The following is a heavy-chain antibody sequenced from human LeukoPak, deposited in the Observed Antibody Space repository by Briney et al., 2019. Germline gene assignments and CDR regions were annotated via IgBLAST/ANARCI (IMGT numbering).Heavy chain of an antibody. CDR2: INTNTGDP. J-gene: IGHJ4*02. V-gene: IGHV7-4-1*02. CDR3: ARDRVLLWFGESYYFDY. Sequence: ASVKVSCKASGGTFSSYAISWVRQAPGQGLEWMGWINTNTGDPTCAQGFTGRFVFSLDTSVSTAYLQISSLKAEDTAVYYCARDRVLLWFGESYYFDYWGQGTLVTVSS. D-gene: IGHD3-10*01. CDR1: GGTFSSYA.